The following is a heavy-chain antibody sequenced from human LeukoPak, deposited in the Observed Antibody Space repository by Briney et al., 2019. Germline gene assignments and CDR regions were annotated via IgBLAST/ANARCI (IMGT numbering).Heavy chain of an antibody. CDR3: ARVNEQQLAVDYFDY. Sequence: GGSLRLSCAASGFTFSSYWMSWVRQAPGKGLEWVANIEQDGGEKYYVDSVKGRFTISRDNSKNTLYLQMNSLRAEDTAVYYCARVNEQQLAVDYFDYWGQGTLVTVSS. D-gene: IGHD6-6*01. V-gene: IGHV3-7*01. CDR1: GFTFSSYW. J-gene: IGHJ4*02. CDR2: IEQDGGEK.